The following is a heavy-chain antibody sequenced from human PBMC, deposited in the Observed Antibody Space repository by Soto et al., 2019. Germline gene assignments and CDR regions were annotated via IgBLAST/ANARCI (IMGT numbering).Heavy chain of an antibody. Sequence: QVQLVQSGAEVKKPGSSVKVSCKAPGGTFSSYAISWVRQAPGQGLEWMGGIIPIFGTANYAQKFQGRVTITADESTSTGYMELSSLRSVDTAVYYCARSQGGSSSLDIYYYYYYGMDVWGQGTTVTVSS. CDR2: IIPIFGTA. J-gene: IGHJ6*02. V-gene: IGHV1-69*01. CDR3: ARSQGGSSSLDIYYYYYYGMDV. CDR1: GGTFSSYA. D-gene: IGHD2-15*01.